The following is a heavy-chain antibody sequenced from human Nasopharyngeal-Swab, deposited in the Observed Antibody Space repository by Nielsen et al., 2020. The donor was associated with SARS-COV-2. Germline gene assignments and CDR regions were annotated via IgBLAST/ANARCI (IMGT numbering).Heavy chain of an antibody. CDR1: GGSITSSGQY. CDR2: IYSSGRT. CDR3: ARGELHYSLWELLYHPLDVLDF. D-gene: IGHD3-10*01. J-gene: IGHJ3*01. V-gene: IGHV4-39*01. Sequence: SETLSLTSTVSGGSITSSGQYWAWIRQTPGKGLEWIGSIYSSGRTYYNPSLKSPITMSVDTSRNQISLKLDSVSAADTAMYYCARGELHYSLWELLYHPLDVLDFWGQGTLVIVSS.